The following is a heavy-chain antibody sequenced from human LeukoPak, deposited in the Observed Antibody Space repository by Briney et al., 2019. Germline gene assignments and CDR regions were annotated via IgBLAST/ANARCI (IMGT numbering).Heavy chain of an antibody. Sequence: GGSLRLSCVASGFTSSSYAMSWVRQAPGKGLEWVSAISGSGGSTHYADSVKDRFTISRDNSKNTLYLQMNSLRAEDTAVYYCARDRVIAARGYYFDYWDQGALVTVSS. CDR2: ISGSGGST. D-gene: IGHD6-6*01. CDR1: GFTSSSYA. V-gene: IGHV3-23*01. J-gene: IGHJ4*02. CDR3: ARDRVIAARGYYFDY.